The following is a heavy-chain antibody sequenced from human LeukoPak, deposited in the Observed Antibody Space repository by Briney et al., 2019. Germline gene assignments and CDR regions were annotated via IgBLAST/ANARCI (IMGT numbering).Heavy chain of an antibody. CDR2: INHSGST. J-gene: IGHJ4*02. CDR1: DVSFSGYY. V-gene: IGHV4-34*01. Sequence: SETLSLTCAVYDVSFSGYYWSWIRQPPGKGLEWIGEINHSGSTNYNPSLKSRVTISVDTSKNQFSLKLSSVTAADTAVYYCARYSGYYLSYFDSWGQGTLVTVSS. CDR3: ARYSGYYLSYFDS. D-gene: IGHD3-22*01.